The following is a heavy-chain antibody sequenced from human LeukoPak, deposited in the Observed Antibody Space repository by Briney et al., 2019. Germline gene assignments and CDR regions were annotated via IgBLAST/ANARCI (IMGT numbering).Heavy chain of an antibody. CDR3: ASDRIEVDAFDI. V-gene: IGHV4-61*02. J-gene: IGHJ3*02. CDR1: GGSISSSSYY. D-gene: IGHD2-15*01. Sequence: SETLSLTCTVSGGSISSSSYYWGWIRQPAGKGLEWIGRIYTSGSTNYNPSPKGRVTISVDTSKNQFSLKLSSVTAADTAVYYCASDRIEVDAFDIWGQGTMVTVSS. CDR2: IYTSGST.